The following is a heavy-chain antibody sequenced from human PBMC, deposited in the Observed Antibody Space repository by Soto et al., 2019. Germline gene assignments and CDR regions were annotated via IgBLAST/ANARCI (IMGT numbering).Heavy chain of an antibody. V-gene: IGHV4-59*12. D-gene: IGHD1-7*01. CDR3: ARTESGTFDP. CDR2: IYYSGST. Sequence: SETLSLTCAVSGGSISSYYWSWIRQPPGKGLEWIGYIYYSGSTNYNPSLKSRVTISVDRSKNQFSLKLSSVTAADTAVYYCARTESGTFDPWGQGTLVTVSS. CDR1: GGSISSYY. J-gene: IGHJ5*02.